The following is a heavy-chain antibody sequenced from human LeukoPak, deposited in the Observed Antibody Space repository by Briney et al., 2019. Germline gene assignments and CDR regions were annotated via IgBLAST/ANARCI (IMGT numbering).Heavy chain of an antibody. J-gene: IGHJ4*02. CDR2: IKSDESST. D-gene: IGHD2-15*01. Sequence: GGPLRLSCAASGFTFSIYWMHWVRQAPGKGLVWVSRIKSDESSTTYADSVEGRFTISRDNAKNTLYLQMNSLRAEDTAVYYCAREAAAHCSGGSCYPRYWGQGTLVTVSS. CDR1: GFTFSIYW. CDR3: AREAAAHCSGGSCYPRY. V-gene: IGHV3-74*01.